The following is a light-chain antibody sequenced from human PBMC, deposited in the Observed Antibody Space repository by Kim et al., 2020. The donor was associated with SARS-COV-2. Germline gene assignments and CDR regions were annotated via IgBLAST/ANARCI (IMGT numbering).Light chain of an antibody. Sequence: ASVGDRVTLTCRASQDIRHDLGWYQHNPGRAAKRQIYGSSSLQSGVPSRFSGSGCGTEFTLTIRGLRPEVFATYFFLQNNTYPSTFGLGTRRQIK. CDR2: GSS. V-gene: IGKV1-17*01. CDR3: LQNNTYPST. J-gene: IGKJ5*01. CDR1: QDIRHD.